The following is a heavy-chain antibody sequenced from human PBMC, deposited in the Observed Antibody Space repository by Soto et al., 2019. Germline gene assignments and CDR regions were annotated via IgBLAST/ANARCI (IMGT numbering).Heavy chain of an antibody. CDR1: GFSLSTSGMG. CDR2: IYWDDDK. D-gene: IGHD5-12*01. V-gene: IGHV2-5*02. CDR3: ARLTRGVYDLDRLWEKFDY. J-gene: IGHJ4*02. Sequence: QITVKESGLTLVKPTETLTLTCTFSGFSLSTSGMGVGCIRQPPGKALEWLALIYWDDDKRYSPSLRSTLTIIKDTSKIQVDLKMTNMESVDTATYYWARLTRGVYDLDRLWEKFDYWGQGTLVTVSS.